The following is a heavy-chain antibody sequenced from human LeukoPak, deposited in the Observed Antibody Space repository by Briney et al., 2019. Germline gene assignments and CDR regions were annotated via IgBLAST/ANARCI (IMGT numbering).Heavy chain of an antibody. CDR2: ISYDGSNK. D-gene: IGHD1-26*01. Sequence: GGSLRLSCAASGLTFSSYWMHWVRQAPGKGLEWVAVISYDGSNKYYADSVKGRFTISRDNSKNTLYLQMNSLRAEDTAVYYCAKSKGGSYYGEPFDYWGQGTLVTVSS. CDR1: GLTFSSYW. V-gene: IGHV3-30*18. CDR3: AKSKGGSYYGEPFDY. J-gene: IGHJ4*02.